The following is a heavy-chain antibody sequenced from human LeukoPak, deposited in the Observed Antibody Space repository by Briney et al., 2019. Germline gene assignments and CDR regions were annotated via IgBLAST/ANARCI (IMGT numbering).Heavy chain of an antibody. CDR2: ISYDGSNK. D-gene: IGHD3-3*01. CDR1: GFTFSSFA. J-gene: IGHJ4*02. CDR3: ASEIIFGSFDY. Sequence: GGSLRLSCAASGFTFSSFAMHWVRQAPGKGLEWVAVISYDGSNKYYADSVKGRFTISRDNSKNTLYLQMNSLRAEDTAVYYCASEIIFGSFDYWGQGTLVTVSS. V-gene: IGHV3-30*04.